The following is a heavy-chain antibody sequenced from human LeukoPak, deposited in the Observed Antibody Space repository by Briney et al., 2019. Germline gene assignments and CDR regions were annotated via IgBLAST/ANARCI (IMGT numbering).Heavy chain of an antibody. CDR1: GFTFSSYS. J-gene: IGHJ4*02. V-gene: IGHV3-21*01. D-gene: IGHD2-2*01. CDR2: ISSSSSYI. Sequence: GGSLRLSCAASGFTFSSYSMNWVRQAPGKGLEWVSSISSSSSYIDYADSVKGRFTISRDNAKNSLYLQMNSLRAEDTAVYYCARRGYCSSTSCYDENFDYWGQGTLVTVSS. CDR3: ARRGYCSSTSCYDENFDY.